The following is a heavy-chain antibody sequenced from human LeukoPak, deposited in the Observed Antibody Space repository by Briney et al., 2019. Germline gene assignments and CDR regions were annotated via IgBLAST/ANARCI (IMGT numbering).Heavy chain of an antibody. CDR2: ISAYNGNT. CDR3: ARANTGYCSGGSCYHYYYYYYMDV. V-gene: IGHV1-18*01. J-gene: IGHJ6*03. Sequence: ASVKVSCKASGYTFTSYGISWVRQAPGQGLEWMGWISAYNGNTNYAQKLQGRVTMTTDTSTSTAYMELRSLRSDDTAVYYCARANTGYCSGGSCYHYYYYYYMDVWGKGTTVTVSS. D-gene: IGHD2-15*01. CDR1: GYTFTSYG.